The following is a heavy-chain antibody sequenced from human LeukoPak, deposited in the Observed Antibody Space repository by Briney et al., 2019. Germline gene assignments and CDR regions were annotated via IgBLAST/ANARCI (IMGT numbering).Heavy chain of an antibody. V-gene: IGHV3-7*03. Sequence: QPGGSLRLSCAASGFTYSSYWMSWVRQAPGKGLEWVANIKQDGSEKYYVDSVKGRFTISRDNSKNTLYLQMNSLRAEDTAVYYCEKILGSSSQEGDYFDYWGQGTLVTVSS. CDR1: GFTYSSYW. CDR3: EKILGSSSQEGDYFDY. D-gene: IGHD6-6*01. J-gene: IGHJ4*02. CDR2: IKQDGSEK.